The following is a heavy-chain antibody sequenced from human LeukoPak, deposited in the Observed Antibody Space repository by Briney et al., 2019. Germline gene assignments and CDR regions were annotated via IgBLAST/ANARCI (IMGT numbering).Heavy chain of an antibody. CDR3: ARVTYSGSSGFDY. CDR1: GFTFSSYG. V-gene: IGHV3-23*01. Sequence: GGSLRLSCAASGFTFSSYGMSWVRQAPGKGLEWVSAISGSGGSTYYADSVKGRFTISRDNAKNSLYLQMNSLRAEDTAVYYCARVTYSGSSGFDYWGQGTLVTVSS. J-gene: IGHJ4*02. CDR2: ISGSGGST. D-gene: IGHD1-26*01.